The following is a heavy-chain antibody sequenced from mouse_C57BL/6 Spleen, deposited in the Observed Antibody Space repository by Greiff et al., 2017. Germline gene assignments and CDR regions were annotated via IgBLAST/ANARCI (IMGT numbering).Heavy chain of an antibody. J-gene: IGHJ2*01. D-gene: IGHD2-4*01. CDR3: AREDTMITSGYFDY. CDR2: INPGSGGT. Sequence: QVQLQQSGAELVRPGTSVKVSCKASGYAFTNYLIEWVKQRPGQGLEWIGVINPGSGGTNYNEKFKGKATLTADKSSSTAYMQLSSLTSEDSAVYFCAREDTMITSGYFDYWGQGTTLTVSS. CDR1: GYAFTNYL. V-gene: IGHV1-54*01.